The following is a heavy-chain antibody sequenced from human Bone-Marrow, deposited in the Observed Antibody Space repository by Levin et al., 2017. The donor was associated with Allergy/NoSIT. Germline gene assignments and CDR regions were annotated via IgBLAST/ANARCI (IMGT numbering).Heavy chain of an antibody. CDR2: IYFTGTT. V-gene: IGHV4-59*08. Sequence: SQTLSLTCTVSGGSLSNSYWSWIRQSPGKGLEWIGFIYFTGTTTYNPSLTSRVTISVDTSKNQFSLKLRSVTAADTAVYYCANSQAYCTSATCSGESNGFDTWGQGTLVRVSS. CDR3: ANSQAYCTSATCSGESNGFDT. CDR1: GGSLSNSY. D-gene: IGHD2-2*01. J-gene: IGHJ5*02.